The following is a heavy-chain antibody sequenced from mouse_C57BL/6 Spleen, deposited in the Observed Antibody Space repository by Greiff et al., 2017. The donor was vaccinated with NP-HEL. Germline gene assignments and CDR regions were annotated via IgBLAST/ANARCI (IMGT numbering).Heavy chain of an antibody. J-gene: IGHJ1*03. D-gene: IGHD2-4*01. CDR2: ISSGGSYT. CDR1: GFTFSSYG. V-gene: IGHV5-6*01. Sequence: EVQLVESGGDLVKPGGSLKLSCAASGFTFSSYGMSWVRQTPDKRLEWVATISSGGSYTYYPDSVKGRFTISRDTAKNTLYLQMSSLESEDTAMYYCEREGAYDYERGYFDDWGTGTTVTVSS. CDR3: EREGAYDYERGYFDD.